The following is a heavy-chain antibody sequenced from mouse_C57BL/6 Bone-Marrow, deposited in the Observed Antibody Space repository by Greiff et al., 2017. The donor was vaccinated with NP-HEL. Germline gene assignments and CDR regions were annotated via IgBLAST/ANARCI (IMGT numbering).Heavy chain of an antibody. J-gene: IGHJ4*01. CDR3: ATLRYAMDY. CDR1: GFTFSSYA. D-gene: IGHD1-1*01. V-gene: IGHV5-4*01. CDR2: ISDGGSYT. Sequence: EVQGVESGGGLVKPGGSLKLSCAASGFTFSSYAMSWVRQTPEKRLEWVATISDGGSYTYYPDNVKGRFTSSRDNAKNNLYLQMSHLKSEDTAMYYCATLRYAMDYWGQGTSVTVSS.